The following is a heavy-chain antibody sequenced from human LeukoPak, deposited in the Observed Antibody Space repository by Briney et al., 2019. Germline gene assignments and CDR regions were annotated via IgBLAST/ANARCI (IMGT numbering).Heavy chain of an antibody. Sequence: ASVKVSCKASGYTFTSYYMHWVRQAPGQGLEWMGIINPSGGSTSYAQKFQGRVTMTRDMSTSTVYMELSSPRSEDTAVYYCARRSAAKDAFDIWGQGTKVTVSS. CDR1: GYTFTSYY. V-gene: IGHV1-46*01. CDR2: INPSGGST. CDR3: ARRSAAKDAFDI. D-gene: IGHD6-25*01. J-gene: IGHJ3*02.